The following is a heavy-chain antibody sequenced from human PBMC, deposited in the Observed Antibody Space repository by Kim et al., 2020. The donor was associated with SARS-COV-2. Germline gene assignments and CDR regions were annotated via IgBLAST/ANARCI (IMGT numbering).Heavy chain of an antibody. J-gene: IGHJ6*02. CDR3: ARGDAIFNFYYGMDV. V-gene: IGHV3-48*03. Sequence: GGSLRLSCAASGFTFRSYEMTWVRQAPGKGLDWVAYINDIGSTTHYVDSVRGRFTISRDDAKGSLYLQMNSLRAEDTAVYYCARGDAIFNFYYGMDVWGRGTTVTVSS. D-gene: IGHD2-21*01. CDR2: INDIGSTT. CDR1: GFTFRSYE.